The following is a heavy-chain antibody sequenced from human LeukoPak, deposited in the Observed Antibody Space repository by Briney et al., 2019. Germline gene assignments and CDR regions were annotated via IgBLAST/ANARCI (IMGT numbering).Heavy chain of an antibody. CDR2: IRYDGSNK. Sequence: GGSLRLSCAASGFTFSSYGMHWVRQAPGKGLEWVAFIRYDGSNKYYADSVKGRFTISRDNSKNTLYLEMNRLRPEDTALYYCAKAGASGSGPIDSWGQGTPVIVSS. CDR1: GFTFSSYG. V-gene: IGHV3-30*02. CDR3: AKAGASGSGPIDS. D-gene: IGHD3-10*01. J-gene: IGHJ4*02.